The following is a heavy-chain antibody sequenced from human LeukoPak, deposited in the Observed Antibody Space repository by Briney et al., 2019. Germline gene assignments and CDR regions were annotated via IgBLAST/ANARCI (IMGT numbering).Heavy chain of an antibody. Sequence: GASVKVSCKASGYPFTNYGINWVRQAPGQGREWMGWISPYNGKTDYIQTLQGRFTMTTDTSTSTAYMELRSLRSDDTAVYYCARGSAVAGIGYWGQGTLVIVSS. CDR1: GYPFTNYG. V-gene: IGHV1-18*01. CDR2: ISPYNGKT. D-gene: IGHD6-19*01. J-gene: IGHJ4*02. CDR3: ARGSAVAGIGY.